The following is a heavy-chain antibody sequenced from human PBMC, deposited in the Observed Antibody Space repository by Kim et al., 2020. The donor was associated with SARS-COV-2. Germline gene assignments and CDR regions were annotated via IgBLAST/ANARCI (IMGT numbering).Heavy chain of an antibody. D-gene: IGHD3-16*01. CDR3: ARKGYHLHYVVDYFVY. Sequence: GGSLRLSCAASGFSFSKYGMNWVRQAPGKGLEWVAVIWYDGNKKYYADSVKGRFTISRDNSKNTLYLQMNSLRVEDTAVYYCARKGYHLHYVVDYFVYWG. V-gene: IGHV3-33*01. J-gene: IGHJ4*01. CDR1: GFSFSKYG. CDR2: IWYDGNKK.